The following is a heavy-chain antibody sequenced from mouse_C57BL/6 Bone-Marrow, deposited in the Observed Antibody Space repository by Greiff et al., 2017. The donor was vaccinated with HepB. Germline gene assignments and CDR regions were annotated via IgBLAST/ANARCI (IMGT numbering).Heavy chain of an antibody. V-gene: IGHV7-3*01. CDR2: IRNKANGYTT. J-gene: IGHJ3*01. CDR1: GFTFTDYY. CDR3: ARSPYYYGSSPWFAY. D-gene: IGHD1-1*01. Sequence: DVMLVESGGGLVQPGGSLSLSCAASGFTFTDYYMSWVRQPPGKALEWLGFIRNKANGYTTEYSASVKGRFTISRDNSQSFLYLQMNALRAEDSATYYCARSPYYYGSSPWFAYWGQGTLVTVSA.